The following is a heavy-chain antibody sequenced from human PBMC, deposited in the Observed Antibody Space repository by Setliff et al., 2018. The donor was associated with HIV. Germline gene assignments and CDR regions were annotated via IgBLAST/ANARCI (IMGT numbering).Heavy chain of an antibody. CDR2: IKSKTDGGTT. CDR1: GFTFSNAW. V-gene: IGHV3-15*01. D-gene: IGHD3-3*01. Sequence: GSLRLSCAASGFTFSNAWMSWVRQAPGKGLEWVGRIKSKTDGGTTDYAAPVKGRFTISRDDSKNTLYLQMNSLRAEDTAVYYCARGGSYRFWSGYRYYYYMDLWGKGTTVTVSS. J-gene: IGHJ6*03. CDR3: ARGGSYRFWSGYRYYYYMDL.